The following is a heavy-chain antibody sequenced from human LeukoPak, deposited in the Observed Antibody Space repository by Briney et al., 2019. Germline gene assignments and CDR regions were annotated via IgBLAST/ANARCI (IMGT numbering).Heavy chain of an antibody. J-gene: IGHJ4*02. CDR2: INHNGNVN. CDR3: ATGRTGTSRDNFDY. Sequence: GGSLRLSCAASGFTFSSYWMNWARQAPGKGLEWVASINHNGNVNYYVDSVKGRFTISRDNSKNTLYLQMNSLRVEDTAIYYCATGRTGTSRDNFDYWGQGTLVTVSS. D-gene: IGHD1/OR15-1a*01. CDR1: GFTFSSYW. V-gene: IGHV3-7*01.